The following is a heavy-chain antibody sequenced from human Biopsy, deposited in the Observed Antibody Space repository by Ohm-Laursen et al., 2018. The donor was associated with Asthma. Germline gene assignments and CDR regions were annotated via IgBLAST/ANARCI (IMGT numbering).Heavy chain of an antibody. V-gene: IGHV4-59*11. J-gene: IGHJ5*02. Sequence: GTLSLTCTVYGGYLTGHYWSWLRQSPGKGLEWIGYIHNSGNTNYNPSLKSRVTISLDTSKNHFSLRLSFVTAADTAVYFCARGQGRGIQLWSLDPWGQGILVTVSS. D-gene: IGHD5-18*01. CDR3: ARGQGRGIQLWSLDP. CDR1: GGYLTGHY. CDR2: IHNSGNT.